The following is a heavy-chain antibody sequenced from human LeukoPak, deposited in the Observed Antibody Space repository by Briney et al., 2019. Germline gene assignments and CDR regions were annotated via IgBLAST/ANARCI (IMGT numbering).Heavy chain of an antibody. CDR3: ARVVGGFDY. Sequence: SETLSLTCAGYGGSFSGYYWSWIRQPPGKGLEWIGEINHSGSTNYNPSLKSRVTISVDTSKNQFSLKLSSVTAADTAVYYCARVVGGFDYWGQGTLVTVSS. J-gene: IGHJ4*02. V-gene: IGHV4-34*01. CDR1: GGSFSGYY. D-gene: IGHD3-16*01. CDR2: INHSGST.